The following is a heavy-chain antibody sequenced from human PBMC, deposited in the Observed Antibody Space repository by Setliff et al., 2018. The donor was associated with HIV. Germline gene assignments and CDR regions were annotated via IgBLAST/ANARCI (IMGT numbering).Heavy chain of an antibody. V-gene: IGHV1-18*01. Sequence: ASVKVSCKASGYSFARYGLSWVRQAPGQGLEWMGWISGFNGNTKYAQSFQDRVAMTTETATSTAYMEMRSLRSDDTAVYLCARVPYRSAWLSGGHDAFDIWGQGTMVTVSS. CDR1: GYSFARYG. CDR2: ISGFNGNT. D-gene: IGHD6-19*01. CDR3: ARVPYRSAWLSGGHDAFDI. J-gene: IGHJ3*02.